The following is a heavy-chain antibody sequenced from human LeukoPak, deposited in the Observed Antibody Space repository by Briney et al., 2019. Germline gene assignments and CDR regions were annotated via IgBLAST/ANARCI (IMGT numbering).Heavy chain of an antibody. CDR2: INSDGSST. CDR3: AREDHNYYYDSSGYYD. CDR1: GFTFSNYW. D-gene: IGHD3-22*01. Sequence: AGGSLRLSCAATGFTFSNYWMHWVRQAPGKGLVWVSRINSDGSSTSYADSVKGRFTISRDNAKNTLYLQMNSLRAEDTAVYYCAREDHNYYYDSSGYYDWGQGTLVTASS. V-gene: IGHV3-74*01. J-gene: IGHJ4*02.